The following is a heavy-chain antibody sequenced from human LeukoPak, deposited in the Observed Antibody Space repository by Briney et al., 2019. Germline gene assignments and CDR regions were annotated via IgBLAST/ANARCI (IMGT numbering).Heavy chain of an antibody. CDR1: GGSFSGYY. CDR3: ARSSSGWYGDY. Sequence: SETLSLTSAVYGGSFSGYYWSWIRQPPGKGLEWIGEINHSGSTNYNPSLKSRVTISVDTSKNQFSLKLSSVTAADTAVYYCARSSSGWYGDYWGQGTLVTVSS. D-gene: IGHD6-19*01. J-gene: IGHJ4*02. CDR2: INHSGST. V-gene: IGHV4-34*01.